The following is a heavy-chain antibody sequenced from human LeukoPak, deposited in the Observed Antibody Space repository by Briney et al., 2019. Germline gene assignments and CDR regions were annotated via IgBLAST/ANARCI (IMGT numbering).Heavy chain of an antibody. CDR3: ARSGGILTGYYDY. J-gene: IGHJ4*02. CDR1: GFTFSTYW. CDR2: ISSSSSYI. Sequence: PGGSLRLSCAASGFTFSTYWMMWVRQAPGKGLEWVSSISSSSSYIYSADSVKGRFTISRDNAKNSLYLQMNSLRAEDTAVYYCARSGGILTGYYDYWGQGTLVTVS. V-gene: IGHV3-21*01. D-gene: IGHD3-9*01.